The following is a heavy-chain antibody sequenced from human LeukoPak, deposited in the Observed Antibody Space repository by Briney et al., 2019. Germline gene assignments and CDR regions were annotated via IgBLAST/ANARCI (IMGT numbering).Heavy chain of an antibody. CDR1: GYTFTSYG. Sequence: ASVKVSCKASGYTFTSYGISWVRQAPGQGLEWMGWISAYNGNTNYAQKLQGRVTTTTDTSTSTAYMELRSLRSDDTAVYYCARDYYDSSGHPSFDYWGQGTLVTVSS. D-gene: IGHD3-22*01. CDR3: ARDYYDSSGHPSFDY. V-gene: IGHV1-18*01. J-gene: IGHJ4*02. CDR2: ISAYNGNT.